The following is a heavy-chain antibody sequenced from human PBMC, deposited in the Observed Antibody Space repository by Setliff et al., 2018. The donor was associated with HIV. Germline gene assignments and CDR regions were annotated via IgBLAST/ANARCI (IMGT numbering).Heavy chain of an antibody. CDR2: IYYSGST. CDR3: AATYCRGGGRDCPQMYDY. V-gene: IGHV4-31*03. Sequence: PSETLSLTCTVSGGSISSGGFYWSWIRQHPGKGLEWIGYIYYSGSTYYNPTLKSRATISVDTSKNQFSLKLSSVTAADTAVYYCAATYCRGGGRDCPQMYDYWGQGCLVTVSS. CDR1: GGSISSGGFY. D-gene: IGHD2-15*01. J-gene: IGHJ4*02.